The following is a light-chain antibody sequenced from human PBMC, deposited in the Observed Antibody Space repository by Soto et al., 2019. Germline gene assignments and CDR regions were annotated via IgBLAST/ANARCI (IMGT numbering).Light chain of an antibody. Sequence: EIVLTQSPGTLSLSPGERATLSCRASQSVSSSYLAWYQQKPGQAPRLLIYGASSRATGIPDRSSGSGSGTDFTLTISRLEPEDFAVYYCQQYGSSPQTFGQGTKVDIK. CDR1: QSVSSSY. V-gene: IGKV3-20*01. CDR2: GAS. CDR3: QQYGSSPQT. J-gene: IGKJ1*01.